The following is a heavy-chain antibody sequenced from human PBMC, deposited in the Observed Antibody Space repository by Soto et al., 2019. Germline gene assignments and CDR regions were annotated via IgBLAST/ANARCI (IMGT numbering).Heavy chain of an antibody. CDR1: GFTVSNNY. D-gene: IGHD6-25*01. CDR2: IYSGGYT. J-gene: IGHJ4*02. Sequence: EVQLVESGGGLIQPGGSLRLSCAVSGFTVSNNYMSWVRQAPGKGLEGVSVIYSGGYTAYGDSVKGRFTISRDNSKNTLNLKMNSRSPDDAAVYYGGTQRGGGGYWGQGTLVTVSS. V-gene: IGHV3-53*01. CDR3: GTQRGGGGY.